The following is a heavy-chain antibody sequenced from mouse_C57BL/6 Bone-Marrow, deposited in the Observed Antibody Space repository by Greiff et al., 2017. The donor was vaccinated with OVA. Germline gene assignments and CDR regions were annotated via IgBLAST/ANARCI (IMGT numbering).Heavy chain of an antibody. CDR2: INPNNGGT. CDR1: GYTFTDYY. D-gene: IGHD1-1*01. CDR3: ASPLDYYGSSYWYFDV. V-gene: IGHV1-26*01. Sequence: VQLQQSGPELVKPGASVKISCKASGYTFTDYYMNWVKQSPGKSLEWIGDINPNNGGTSYNQKFKGKATLTVDKSSSTAYMELRSLTSEDSAVYYCASPLDYYGSSYWYFDVWGTGTTVTVSS. J-gene: IGHJ1*03.